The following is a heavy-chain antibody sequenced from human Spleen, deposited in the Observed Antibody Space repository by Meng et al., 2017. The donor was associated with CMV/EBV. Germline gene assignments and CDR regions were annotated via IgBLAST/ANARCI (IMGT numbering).Heavy chain of an antibody. Sequence: SETLSLTCTVSGGSISSGDYYWTWIRQLPGKGLEWIGYIYYSRSTYYKTHYNPSLKSRVTISMDTSKNQFSLRLSSVTAADTALFYCARSYSGYYIDGRDLINWFDPWGQGTVVTVSS. CDR3: ARSYSGYYIDGRDLINWFDP. D-gene: IGHD3-3*01. V-gene: IGHV4-31*03. J-gene: IGHJ5*02. CDR2: IYYSRST. CDR1: GGSISSGDYY.